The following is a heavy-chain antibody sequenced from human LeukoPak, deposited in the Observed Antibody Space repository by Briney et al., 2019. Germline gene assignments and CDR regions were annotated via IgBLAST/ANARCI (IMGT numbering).Heavy chain of an antibody. J-gene: IGHJ4*02. CDR2: IKQDGSEK. V-gene: IGHV3-7*01. CDR3: ARGPGKASFDY. Sequence: GGSLRLSCAASGFTFSSYWMSWVRQAPGKGLEWVANIKQDGSEKYYVDSVKGRFTISRDNAKNSLYLQMNSLRAEDTAVYSCARGPGKASFDYWGQGTLVTVSS. CDR1: GFTFSSYW. D-gene: IGHD3-10*01.